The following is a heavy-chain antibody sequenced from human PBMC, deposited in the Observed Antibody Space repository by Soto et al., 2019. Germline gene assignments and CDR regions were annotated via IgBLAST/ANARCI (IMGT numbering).Heavy chain of an antibody. CDR3: AKDMRPDGVWDFDS. CDR2: IAQNGGT. J-gene: IGHJ4*02. CDR1: GFTFSTYT. D-gene: IGHD4-17*01. V-gene: IGHV3-23*01. Sequence: EGQLLESGGGLVQPGASLRLSCATSGFTFSTYTMAWVRQAPGRGPEWVSGIAQNGGTYYADSVKGRFTISRDNSRNTVSLQMTALKGGDTAIYYCAKDMRPDGVWDFDSWGQGTLVTVAS.